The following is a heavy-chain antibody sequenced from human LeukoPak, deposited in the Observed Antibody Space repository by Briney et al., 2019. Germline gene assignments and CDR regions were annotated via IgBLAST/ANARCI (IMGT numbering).Heavy chain of an antibody. CDR1: GGSFSGYY. CDR3: ARLYYYDSSAPWSWFDP. CDR2: INHSGST. Sequence: SETLSLTCAVYGGSFSGYYWSWIRQPPGKGLEWIGEINHSGSTNYNPSLKSRVTISVDTSKNQFSLKLSSVTAADTAVYYCARLYYYDSSAPWSWFDPWGQGTLVTVSS. J-gene: IGHJ5*02. D-gene: IGHD3-22*01. V-gene: IGHV4-34*01.